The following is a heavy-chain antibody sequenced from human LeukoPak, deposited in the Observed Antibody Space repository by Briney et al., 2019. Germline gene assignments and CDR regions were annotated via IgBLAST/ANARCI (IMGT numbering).Heavy chain of an antibody. CDR2: IKQDGSEK. V-gene: IGHV3-7*03. J-gene: IGHJ4*02. Sequence: GSLRLSCAASGFTFSNYAMSWVRQAPGKGLEWVANIKQDGSEKYYVDSVKGRFTISRDNAKNSLYLQMNSLRAEDTAVYYCARDRSGYHPYWGQGTLVTVSS. CDR3: ARDRSGYHPY. D-gene: IGHD5-12*01. CDR1: GFTFSNYA.